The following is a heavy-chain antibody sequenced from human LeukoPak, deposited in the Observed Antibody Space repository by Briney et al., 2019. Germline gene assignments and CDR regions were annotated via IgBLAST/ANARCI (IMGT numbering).Heavy chain of an antibody. D-gene: IGHD3-10*01. CDR2: ISGSGGST. Sequence: QPGGSLRLSCAASGFTFSSYAMTWVRQAPGKGLEWVSAISGSGGSTFSADSVKGRFTISRDNSKNTLYLQMNSLRAEDTAVYYCAKFLIGWFGEPFDIWGQGTMVTVSS. CDR3: AKFLIGWFGEPFDI. V-gene: IGHV3-23*01. CDR1: GFTFSSYA. J-gene: IGHJ3*02.